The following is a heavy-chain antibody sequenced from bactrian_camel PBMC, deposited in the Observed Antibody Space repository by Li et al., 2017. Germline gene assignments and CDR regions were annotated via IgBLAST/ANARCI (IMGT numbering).Heavy chain of an antibody. Sequence: HVQLVESGGGSVQAGGSLRLSCAASGYNYSSNCMGWFRQAPDKATEGVATIDVDGTTRYRNSVKGRFTISKDDDQKTLFLEMNDLKPEDTAMYYCGASIWPLCEPGGRPNFKGRGTQVTVS. D-gene: IGHD7*01. CDR1: GYNYSSNC. CDR2: IDVDGTT. J-gene: IGHJ4*01. V-gene: IGHV3S26*01.